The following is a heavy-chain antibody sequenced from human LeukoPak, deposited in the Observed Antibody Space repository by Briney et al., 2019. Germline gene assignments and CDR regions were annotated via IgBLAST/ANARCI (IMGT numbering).Heavy chain of an antibody. CDR1: GGSISSGSYY. CDR3: ARGPSSSSWAYHYFDY. V-gene: IGHV4-61*02. D-gene: IGHD6-13*01. J-gene: IGHJ4*02. Sequence: KSSQTLSLTCTVSGGSISSGSYYWSWIRQPAGKGLEWIGRIYTSGSTYYNPSLKSRVTISVDTSKNQFSLKLSSVTAADTAVYYCARGPSSSSWAYHYFDYWGQGTLVTVSS. CDR2: IYTSGST.